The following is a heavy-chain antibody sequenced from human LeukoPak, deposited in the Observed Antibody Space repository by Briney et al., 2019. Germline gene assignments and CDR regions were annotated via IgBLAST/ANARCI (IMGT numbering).Heavy chain of an antibody. CDR2: FDPEDGET. J-gene: IGHJ5*02. CDR3: ATIGAVAGNGGEWFDP. D-gene: IGHD6-19*01. V-gene: IGHV1-24*01. CDR1: GYTLTELS. Sequence: ASVKVSCKVSGYTLTELSMHWVRQAPGKGLEWMGGFDPEDGETIYAQKFQGRVTMTEDTSTDTAYMELSSLRSEDTAVYYCATIGAVAGNGGEWFDPWGQGTLVTVSS.